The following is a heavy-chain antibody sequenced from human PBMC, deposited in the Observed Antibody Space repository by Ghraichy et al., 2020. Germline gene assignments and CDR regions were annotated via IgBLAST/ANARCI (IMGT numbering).Heavy chain of an antibody. CDR2: TSRSGSYL. CDR1: GFTFSDLN. Sequence: GGSLRPSCAVSGFTFSDLNMNWVRQAPGKGLDWVASTSRSGSYLYYADSVEGRFTISRDNAKNSLFLQMNSLRAEDTAVYFCARGLFSATIHPYYFDFWGQGTLVTVSS. D-gene: IGHD1-26*01. CDR3: ARGLFSATIHPYYFDF. J-gene: IGHJ4*02. V-gene: IGHV3-21*01.